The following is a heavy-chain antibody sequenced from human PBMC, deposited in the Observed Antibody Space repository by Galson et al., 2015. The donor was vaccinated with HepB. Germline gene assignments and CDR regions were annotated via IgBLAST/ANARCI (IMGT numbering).Heavy chain of an antibody. D-gene: IGHD3-10*01. Sequence: SLRLSCAASGFTFSNAWMNWVRQAPGKGLEWVGRIKSRTDGGTTDYAAPVKGRFTISRDDSKNTLYLQMNSLKTEDTAVYYCTTFSRGFGENWPWYYYGMDVWGQGTTVTVSS. CDR1: GFTFSNAW. J-gene: IGHJ6*02. V-gene: IGHV3-15*07. CDR2: IKSRTDGGTT. CDR3: TTFSRGFGENWPWYYYGMDV.